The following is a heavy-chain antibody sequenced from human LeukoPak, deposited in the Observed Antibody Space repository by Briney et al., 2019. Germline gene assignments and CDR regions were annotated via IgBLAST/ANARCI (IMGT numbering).Heavy chain of an antibody. J-gene: IGHJ4*02. Sequence: PGGSLGLSCTASGFTFTSSWMHWVRQAPGKGPVWVSRINPDGSSTIYADSVKGRFTISRDNAKNTLDLQMNSLRDEDTAVYYCARSAATFDYWGQGTLVTVSS. CDR1: GFTFTSSW. CDR3: ARSAATFDY. CDR2: INPDGSST. D-gene: IGHD6-13*01. V-gene: IGHV3-74*01.